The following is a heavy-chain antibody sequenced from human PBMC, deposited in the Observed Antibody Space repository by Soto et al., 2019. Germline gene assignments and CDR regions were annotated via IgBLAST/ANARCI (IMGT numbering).Heavy chain of an antibody. CDR1: GGTSSSYA. Sequence: GASVKVSCKASGGTSSSYAISWVRQAPGQGLDWMGGIIPIFGTANYAQKFQGRVTITADESTSTAYMELSSLRSEDTAVYYCARDEAYCGGDCYPRGAFDIWGQGTMVTVSS. CDR2: IIPIFGTA. D-gene: IGHD2-21*02. CDR3: ARDEAYCGGDCYPRGAFDI. V-gene: IGHV1-69*13. J-gene: IGHJ3*02.